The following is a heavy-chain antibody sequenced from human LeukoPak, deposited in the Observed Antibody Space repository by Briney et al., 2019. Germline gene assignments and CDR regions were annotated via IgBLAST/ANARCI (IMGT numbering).Heavy chain of an antibody. D-gene: IGHD1-14*01. CDR1: GFTFSNYW. Sequence: GGSLRLSCAASGFTFSNYWMNWVRQAPGKGLEWVAHISQDGGEKYYADSVKGRFTISRDNTKNSLFLHAHRLRAEDTAVYYCARDSYRALEYWGQGALVTVSS. CDR3: ARDSYRALEY. V-gene: IGHV3-7*01. J-gene: IGHJ4*02. CDR2: ISQDGGEK.